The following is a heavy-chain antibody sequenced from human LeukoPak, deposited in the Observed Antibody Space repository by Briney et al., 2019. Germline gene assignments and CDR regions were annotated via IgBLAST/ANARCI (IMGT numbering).Heavy chain of an antibody. J-gene: IGHJ4*02. CDR1: VGSISGNFY. CDR2: IYYSGST. Sequence: PSKPRSFPSTVPVGSISGNFYWGWIRHLPGGGLEWLAFIYYSGSTYYNPSLKSRITISVDRPKNQLSLKLNSVTAADTAVYHCARGGYSGYDPPTDYWGQGTLVTVSS. CDR3: ARGGYSGYDPPTDY. D-gene: IGHD5-12*01. V-gene: IGHV4-31*03.